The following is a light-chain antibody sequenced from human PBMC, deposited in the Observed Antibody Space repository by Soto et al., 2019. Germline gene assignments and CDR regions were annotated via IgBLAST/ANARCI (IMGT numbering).Light chain of an antibody. CDR1: QSVRSN. CDR2: GAS. CDR3: HQYNIWPPWT. V-gene: IGKV3-15*01. J-gene: IGKJ1*01. Sequence: TVLTQSPGTLSLSPGERATLYCRASQSVRSNLAWYQQKPGQPPRLIIYGASTRAPGIPARFSGSGSGTEFTLTISSLQSEDFAVYYCHQYNIWPPWTFGQGTKVDIK.